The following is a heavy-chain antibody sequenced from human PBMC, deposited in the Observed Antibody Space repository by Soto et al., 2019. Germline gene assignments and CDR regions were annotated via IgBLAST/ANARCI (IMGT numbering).Heavy chain of an antibody. CDR2: ISPRDGST. CDR1: GYTFINYA. Sequence: QVQLVQSGAEVQKSGASVKVSCKASGYTFINYAMYWVRQAPGQGLEWMGIISPRDGSTTYALSFQGRVSMTRDTSTSTMYMELSNLGSEDTAVYYCARGGGTLDYWGQGTLVTVSS. V-gene: IGHV1-46*01. J-gene: IGHJ4*02. CDR3: ARGGGTLDY.